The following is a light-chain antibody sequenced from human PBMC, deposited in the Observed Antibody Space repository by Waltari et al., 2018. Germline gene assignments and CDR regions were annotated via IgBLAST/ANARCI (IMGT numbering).Light chain of an antibody. CDR2: RNN. CDR3: AAWDDSLRGV. Sequence: QSVLTQPPSASGTPGQRVTIPCSGSSSNIGSNYVYWYQQLPGTAPKLLISRNNQRPSGVPDRFSGSKSGTSASLAISGLRSEDEADYYCAAWDDSLRGVFGAGTKVTVL. CDR1: SSNIGSNY. V-gene: IGLV1-47*01. J-gene: IGLJ1*01.